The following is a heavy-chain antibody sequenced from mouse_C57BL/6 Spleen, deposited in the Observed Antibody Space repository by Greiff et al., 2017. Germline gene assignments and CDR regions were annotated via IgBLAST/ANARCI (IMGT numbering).Heavy chain of an antibody. J-gene: IGHJ3*01. V-gene: IGHV1-82*01. CDR2: IYPGDGDT. D-gene: IGHD2-1*01. CDR3: ARSYGNPAWFAY. Sequence: QVQLQESGPELVKPGASVKISCKASGYAFSSSWMNWVKQRPGKGLEWIGRIYPGDGDTNYNGKFKGKATLTADKSSSTAYMQLSSLTSEDSAVCFCARSYGNPAWFAYWGQGTLVTVSA. CDR1: GYAFSSSW.